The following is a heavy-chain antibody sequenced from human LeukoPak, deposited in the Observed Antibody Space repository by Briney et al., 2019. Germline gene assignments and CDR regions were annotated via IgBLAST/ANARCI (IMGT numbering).Heavy chain of an antibody. V-gene: IGHV3-48*02. D-gene: IGHD3-16*01. CDR3: AGERGGSWFVY. Sequence: GGTLRLACATSGFTFIPFTMIWVRQPPGGGLEWLSYITSSSGTIYYADSMKGRFTISRDNAKNSLFLQMNSLGDGETAVYLCAGERGGSWFVYWGQGALVAVSS. J-gene: IGHJ4*02. CDR1: GFTFIPFT. CDR2: ITSSSGTI.